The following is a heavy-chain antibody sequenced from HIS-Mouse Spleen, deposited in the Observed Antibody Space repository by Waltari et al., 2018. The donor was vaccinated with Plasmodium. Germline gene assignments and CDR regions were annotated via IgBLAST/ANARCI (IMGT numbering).Heavy chain of an antibody. CDR3: ASSWYWYFDL. Sequence: EVQLVESGGGLVQPGGSLRLSCAASGFTFRSYWMSWVGQAPGKGLEWGGKIKQEGREKYYVESGKGRFTSSRDNAKNSLYLQMNRLRAEDTAVYYCASSWYWYFDLWGRGTLVTVSS. CDR2: IKQEGREK. V-gene: IGHV3-7*01. J-gene: IGHJ2*01. CDR1: GFTFRSYW. D-gene: IGHD6-13*01.